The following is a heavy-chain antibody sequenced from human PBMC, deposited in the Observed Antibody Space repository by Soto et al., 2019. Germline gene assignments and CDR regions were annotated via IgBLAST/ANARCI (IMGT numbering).Heavy chain of an antibody. D-gene: IGHD4-4*01. CDR3: TRPTVDY. V-gene: IGHV3-73*01. Sequence: GGSLRLSCAASGFTFSSYWVHWVRQASGKGLEWVGRTRSKAHSYATAFAASVKGRFTISRDDSKNTVYLQMNSLKTEDTAVYYCTRPTVDYWGQGTLVTVSS. CDR1: GFTFSSYW. J-gene: IGHJ4*02. CDR2: TRSKAHSYAT.